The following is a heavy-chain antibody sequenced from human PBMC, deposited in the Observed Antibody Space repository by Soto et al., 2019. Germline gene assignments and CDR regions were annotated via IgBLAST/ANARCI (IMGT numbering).Heavy chain of an antibody. D-gene: IGHD3-3*01. CDR2: ISGSGGST. CDR3: AKDRSIFGVVIPTDY. Sequence: GGSLRLSCAASGFTFSSYAMSWVRQAPGKGLEWVSAISGSGGSTYYADSVKGRFTISRDNSKNTLYLQMNSLRAEDTAVYYCAKDRSIFGVVIPTDYWGQGTLVPVSS. J-gene: IGHJ4*02. V-gene: IGHV3-23*01. CDR1: GFTFSSYA.